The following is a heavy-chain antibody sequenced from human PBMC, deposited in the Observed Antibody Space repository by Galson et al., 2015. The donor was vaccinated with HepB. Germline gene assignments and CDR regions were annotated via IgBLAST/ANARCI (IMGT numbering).Heavy chain of an antibody. V-gene: IGHV3-30*02. Sequence: SLRLSCAASGFTFSSYGMHWVRQAPGKGLEWVAFIRYDGSNKYYADSVKGRFTISRDNSKNTLYLQMNSLRAEDTAVYYCAKLGRITVIVADPGDWGQGTLVTVSS. J-gene: IGHJ4*02. CDR1: GFTFSSYG. D-gene: IGHD3-22*01. CDR2: IRYDGSNK. CDR3: AKLGRITVIVADPGD.